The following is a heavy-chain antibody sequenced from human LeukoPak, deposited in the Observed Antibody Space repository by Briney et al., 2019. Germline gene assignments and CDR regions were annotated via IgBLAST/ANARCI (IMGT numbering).Heavy chain of an antibody. V-gene: IGHV4-34*01. D-gene: IGHD3-3*01. CDR2: INHSGST. Sequence: PSETLSLTCAVYGGSFSGYYWSWIRQPPGKGLEWIGEINHSGSTNYNPSLKSRVTISVDTSKNQFSLKLSSVTAADTAVYYCARSSDFWSGYSGWFDPWGQGTLVTVSS. J-gene: IGHJ5*02. CDR1: GGSFSGYY. CDR3: ARSSDFWSGYSGWFDP.